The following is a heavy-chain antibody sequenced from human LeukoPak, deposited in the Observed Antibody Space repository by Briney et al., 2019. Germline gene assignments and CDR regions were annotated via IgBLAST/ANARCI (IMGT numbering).Heavy chain of an antibody. D-gene: IGHD2-21*02. CDR2: IYYSGST. V-gene: IGHV4-59*08. CDR1: GGSISSYY. CDR3: AGSTLAYCGGDCYFDY. Sequence: PSETLSLTCTVSGGSISSYYWSWIRQPPGKGLEWIGYIYYSGSTNYNPSLKSRVTISVDTSKNQFSLKLSSVTAADTALYYCAGSTLAYCGGDCYFDYWGQGTLVTVSS. J-gene: IGHJ4*02.